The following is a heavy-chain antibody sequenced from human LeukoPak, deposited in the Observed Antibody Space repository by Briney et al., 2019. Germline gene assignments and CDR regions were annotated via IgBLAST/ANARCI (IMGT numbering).Heavy chain of an antibody. D-gene: IGHD3-10*01. CDR2: IYSGGST. CDR1: GFTVSSNY. CDR3: ARDGLWFGELYPYYYYYGMDV. Sequence: GGSLRLSCAASGFTVSSNYMSWVRQAPGKGLEWVSVIYSGGSTYYADSVKGRFTISRDNSKNTLYPQMNSLRAEDTAVYYCARDGLWFGELYPYYYYYGMDVWGQGTTVTVSS. J-gene: IGHJ6*02. V-gene: IGHV3-66*01.